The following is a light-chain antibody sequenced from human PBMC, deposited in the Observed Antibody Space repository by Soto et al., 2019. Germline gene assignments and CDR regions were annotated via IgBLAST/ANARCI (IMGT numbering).Light chain of an antibody. CDR2: GAS. CDR1: QSVYVN. V-gene: IGKV3-20*01. J-gene: IGKJ3*01. CDR3: QQYSGSPFT. Sequence: EMVLTQSPGTLSLSPGEGATLSCRASQSVYVNLAWYQQKPGQSPRLLIYGASTRATDIPDRFSGSGSDTDFALTISRLEPEDFAVYYCQQYSGSPFTFGPGTKVNIK.